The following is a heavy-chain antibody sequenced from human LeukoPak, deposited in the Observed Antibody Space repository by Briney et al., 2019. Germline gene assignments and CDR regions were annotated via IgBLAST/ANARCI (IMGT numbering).Heavy chain of an antibody. D-gene: IGHD6-13*01. Sequence: SETLSLTCTVSGGSINSGHYFWSWIRQHPGKGLEWIGNIYYSGTTYYKSSLKGCVIISMDMSENQFSLQLTSVTAADTAVYFCARLSRIAAAGIPPHFDPWGQGTLVSVSS. J-gene: IGHJ5*02. CDR1: GGSINSGHYF. CDR3: ARLSRIAAAGIPPHFDP. CDR2: IYYSGTT. V-gene: IGHV4-31*03.